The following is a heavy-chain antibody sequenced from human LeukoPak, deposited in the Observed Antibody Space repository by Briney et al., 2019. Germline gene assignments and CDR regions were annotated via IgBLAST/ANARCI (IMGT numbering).Heavy chain of an antibody. CDR3: ARGRSGWYGYYYYGMDV. CDR1: GGSFSGYY. J-gene: IGHJ6*02. V-gene: IGHV4-34*01. CDR2: INHSGST. D-gene: IGHD6-19*01. Sequence: PSETLSLTCAVYGGSFSGYYWSWIRQPPGKELEWIGEINHSGSTNYNPSLKSRVTISVDTSKNQFSLKLSSVTAADTAVYYCARGRSGWYGYYYYGMDVWGQGTTVTVSS.